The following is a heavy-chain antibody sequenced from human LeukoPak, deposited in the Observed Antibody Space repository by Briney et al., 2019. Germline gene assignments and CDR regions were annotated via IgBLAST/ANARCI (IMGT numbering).Heavy chain of an antibody. Sequence: PSETLSLTCAVYGGSFSGYYWSWIRQPPGKGLEWIGYIYYSGSTNYNPSLKSRVTISVDTSKNQFSLNLSSVTAADTAVHYCARDYSNYIMDYWGQGILVTVSS. D-gene: IGHD4-11*01. CDR2: IYYSGST. CDR3: ARDYSNYIMDY. CDR1: GGSFSGYY. V-gene: IGHV4-59*01. J-gene: IGHJ4*02.